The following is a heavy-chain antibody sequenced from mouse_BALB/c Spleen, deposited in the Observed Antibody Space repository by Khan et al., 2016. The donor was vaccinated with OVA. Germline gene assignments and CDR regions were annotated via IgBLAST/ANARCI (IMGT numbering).Heavy chain of an antibody. J-gene: IGHJ2*01. CDR2: ISSGSSTI. V-gene: IGHV5-17*02. CDR3: ASSPLGVFDY. Sequence: EVELVESGGGLVQPGGSRKLSCAASGFTFSSFGMHWVRQTPEKGLEWVAYISSGSSTIYYADTVKGRFTISRDNPKNTLFLQMTSLKSEDTAMYYCASSPLGVFDYWGQGTTLTVSS. CDR1: GFTFSSFG.